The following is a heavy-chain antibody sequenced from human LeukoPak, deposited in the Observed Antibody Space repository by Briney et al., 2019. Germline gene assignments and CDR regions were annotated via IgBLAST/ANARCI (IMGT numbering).Heavy chain of an antibody. J-gene: IGHJ1*01. CDR3: ARDASVLRGVKFEYFQH. D-gene: IGHD3-10*01. Sequence: ASVKVSCKASGYTFTTYGISWVRQAPGQGLEWMGWISAYNGNTNYAQKLQGRVTMTTDTSTSTAYMELRSLGSDDTALYYCARDASVLRGVKFEYFQHWGQGTLVTVSS. CDR2: ISAYNGNT. CDR1: GYTFTTYG. V-gene: IGHV1-18*01.